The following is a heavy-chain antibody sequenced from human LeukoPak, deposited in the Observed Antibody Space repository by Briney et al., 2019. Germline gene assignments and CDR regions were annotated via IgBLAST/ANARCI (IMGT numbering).Heavy chain of an antibody. CDR1: GFTFSSYG. V-gene: IGHV3-30*03. J-gene: IGHJ6*02. Sequence: TGGSLRLSCAASGFTFSSYGMHWVRQAPGKGLEWVAVISYDGSNKYYADSVKGRFTISRDNSKNTLYLQMNSLRAENTAVYYCARDLPTDGMDVWGQGTTVTVSS. CDR2: ISYDGSNK. D-gene: IGHD4-11*01. CDR3: ARDLPTDGMDV.